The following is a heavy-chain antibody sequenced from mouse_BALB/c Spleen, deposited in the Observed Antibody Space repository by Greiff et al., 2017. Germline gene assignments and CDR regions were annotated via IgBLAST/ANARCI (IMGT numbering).Heavy chain of an antibody. CDR2: IWAGGST. V-gene: IGHV2-9*02. Sequence: VQGVESGPGLVAPSQSLSITCTVSGFSLTSYGVHWVRQPPGKGLEWLGVIWAGGSTNYNSALMSRLSISKDNSKSQVFLKMNSLQTDDTAMYYCARGLITTGYFDVWGAGTTVTVSS. D-gene: IGHD1-1*01. CDR3: ARGLITTGYFDV. CDR1: GFSLTSYG. J-gene: IGHJ1*01.